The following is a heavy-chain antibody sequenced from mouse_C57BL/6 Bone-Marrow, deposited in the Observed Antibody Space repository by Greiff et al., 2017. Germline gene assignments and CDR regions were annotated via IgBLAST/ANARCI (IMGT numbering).Heavy chain of an antibody. V-gene: IGHV14-2*01. CDR3: ARHYYGSSYGAMDY. Sequence: EVQLQQSGAELVKPGASVKLSCTASGFNIKDYYMHWVKQRTEQGLEWIGRIDPEDGETKYAPKFPGKATITADTSSNTAYLQLSSLTSEDTAVYYGARHYYGSSYGAMDYWGQGTSVTVSS. CDR1: GFNIKDYY. CDR2: IDPEDGET. J-gene: IGHJ4*01. D-gene: IGHD1-1*01.